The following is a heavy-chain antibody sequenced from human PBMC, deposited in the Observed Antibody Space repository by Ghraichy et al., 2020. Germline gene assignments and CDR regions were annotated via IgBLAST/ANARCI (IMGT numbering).Heavy chain of an antibody. Sequence: GESLNISCAASGFTFNSYSMHWVRQAPGKGLEWVSSISYSSDYTYFADSLKGRFTVSRDNAKNSLYLQMNSLRAEDTAVYYCARGGAAVRWYFDLWGRGTLVTVSS. J-gene: IGHJ2*01. CDR3: ARGGAAVRWYFDL. D-gene: IGHD6-13*01. CDR2: ISYSSDYT. CDR1: GFTFNSYS. V-gene: IGHV3-21*04.